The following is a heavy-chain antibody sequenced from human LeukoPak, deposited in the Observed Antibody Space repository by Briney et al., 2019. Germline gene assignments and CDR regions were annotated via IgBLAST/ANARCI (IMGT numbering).Heavy chain of an antibody. J-gene: IGHJ4*02. D-gene: IGHD2-2*01. Sequence: TLSLTCTVSGGSISSGGYYWSWIRQHPGKGLEWIGYIYYSGSTYYNPSLKSRVTISVDTSKNQFSLKLSSVTAADTAVYYCARKYCSSTSCYAGSIYFDYWGQGTLVTVSS. CDR3: ARKYCSSTSCYAGSIYFDY. CDR2: IYYSGST. V-gene: IGHV4-31*03. CDR1: GGSISSGGYY.